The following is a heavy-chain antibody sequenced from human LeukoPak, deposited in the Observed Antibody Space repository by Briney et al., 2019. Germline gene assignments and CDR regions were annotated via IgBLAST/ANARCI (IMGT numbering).Heavy chain of an antibody. D-gene: IGHD3-22*01. CDR3: ARVDFGDYFDTSDYHFFDF. CDR1: GFTFTAFS. CDR2: IRSESTFT. Sequence: GGSLRLSCAASGFTFTAFSMSWVRQAPGKALEWVSSIRSESTFTSHSDSVKGRFTISRDNAKNSLHLQMNSLRAEDTAVYFCARVDFGDYFDTSDYHFFDFWGQGTLVTVSS. V-gene: IGHV3-21*06. J-gene: IGHJ4*02.